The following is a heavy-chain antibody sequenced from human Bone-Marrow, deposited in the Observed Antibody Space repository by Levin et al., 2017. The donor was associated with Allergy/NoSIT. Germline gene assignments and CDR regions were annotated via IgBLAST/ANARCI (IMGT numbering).Heavy chain of an antibody. J-gene: IGHJ4*01. CDR1: AASVTGGGYS. D-gene: IGHD3-22*01. CDR2: ISNGEST. Sequence: ASETLSLTCGVYAASVTGGGYSWSWIRQPPGRGLEWIGCISNGESTSYNPSLKSRVTISVDGSKNGFSLRLTSVTAADTAVYYCARDGYDNSGFFDFWGHGIPVTVSS. V-gene: IGHV4-30-2*01. CDR3: ARDGYDNSGFFDF.